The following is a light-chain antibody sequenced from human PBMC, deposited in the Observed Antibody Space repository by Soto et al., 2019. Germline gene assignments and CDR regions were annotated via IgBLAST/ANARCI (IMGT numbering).Light chain of an antibody. CDR3: CSYAGSYTWV. CDR2: DFS. J-gene: IGLJ3*02. V-gene: IGLV2-11*01. CDR1: SSDVGGYNY. Sequence: QSVLTQPRSVSGSPGQSVTISCTGTSSDVGGYNYVSWYQQHPGKAPKHMIYDFSKRPSGVPDRFAGSKSGNTASLTISGLQAEDQADYYCCSYAGSYTWVFGGGTKLTVL.